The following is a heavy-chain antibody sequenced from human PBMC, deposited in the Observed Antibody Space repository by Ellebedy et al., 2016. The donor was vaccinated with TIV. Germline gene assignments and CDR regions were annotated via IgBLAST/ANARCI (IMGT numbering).Heavy chain of an antibody. Sequence: GGSLRLXXAASGFTFSNYWMSWVRQPPGQGLEWVANIKQDGSQKSYEDSVQGRFTISRDNAKNSVDLQMNSLRAEDTAVYYCAREKVVVVPPPVRGGGCFDPWGQGTLVTVSS. J-gene: IGHJ5*02. CDR1: GFTFSNYW. CDR3: AREKVVVVPPPVRGGGCFDP. D-gene: IGHD2-2*01. V-gene: IGHV3-7*01. CDR2: IKQDGSQK.